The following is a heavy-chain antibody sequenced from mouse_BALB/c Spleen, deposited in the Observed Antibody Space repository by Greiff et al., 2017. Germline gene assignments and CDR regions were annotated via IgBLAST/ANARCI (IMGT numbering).Heavy chain of an antibody. J-gene: IGHJ3*01. CDR1: GFTFTSYA. Sequence: EVKLVESGGGLVKPGGSLKLSCAASGFTFTSYAMSWVRQTPEKRLEWVASISSGGSTYYPDSVKGRFTISRDNARNILYLQMSSLRSEDTAMYYCARGGYDVSWFAYWGQGTLVTVSA. CDR3: ARGGYDVSWFAY. D-gene: IGHD2-12*01. CDR2: ISSGGST. V-gene: IGHV5-6-5*01.